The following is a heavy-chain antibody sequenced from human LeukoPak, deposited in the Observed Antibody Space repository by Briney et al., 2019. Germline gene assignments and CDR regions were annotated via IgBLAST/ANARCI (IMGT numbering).Heavy chain of an antibody. V-gene: IGHV3-23*01. D-gene: IGHD2-2*01. CDR1: GFTFSSYT. J-gene: IGHJ4*02. Sequence: GGSLRLSCAATGFTFSSYTMGWVRQAPGEGLQWVSAINAGGGGTSYADSVKGRFTISRDNSKNTLYPQMSSLRAEDTAIYYCAKAGYCSSASCPFDYWGQGTLVTVSS. CDR3: AKAGYCSSASCPFDY. CDR2: INAGGGGT.